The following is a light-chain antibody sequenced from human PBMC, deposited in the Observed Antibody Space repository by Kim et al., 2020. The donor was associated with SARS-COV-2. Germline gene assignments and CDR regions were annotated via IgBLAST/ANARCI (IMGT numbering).Light chain of an antibody. CDR2: YDS. J-gene: IGLJ2*01. V-gene: IGLV3-21*04. Sequence: PGKTARVSCGGNSIGSKGVHWYQQKSGQAPVQVIYYDSDRPSGIPERFSGSNSGNTATLTISRVEAGDEADYYCQVWDSSSDHRVVFGGGTQLTVL. CDR1: SIGSKG. CDR3: QVWDSSSDHRVV.